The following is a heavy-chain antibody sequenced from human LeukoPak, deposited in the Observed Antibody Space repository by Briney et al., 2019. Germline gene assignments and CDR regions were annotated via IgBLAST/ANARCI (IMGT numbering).Heavy chain of an antibody. Sequence: ESGPTLVQPTQTLTLTCTFPGFSISTRAVGVGWIRQPLVKALEWLAIIYWEDGKRYTPYMKSSIPFTNDNSKSQLAVHIRNLAPVDTATYYCAHRNPQSMAYYFDYWGRGTVVTVS. CDR3: AHRNPQSMAYYFDY. CDR1: GFSISTRAVG. CDR2: IYWEDGK. J-gene: IGHJ4*02. V-gene: IGHV2-5*02. D-gene: IGHD2/OR15-2a*01.